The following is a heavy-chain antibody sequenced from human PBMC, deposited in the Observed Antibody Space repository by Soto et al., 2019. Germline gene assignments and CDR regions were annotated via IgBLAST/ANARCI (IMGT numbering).Heavy chain of an antibody. V-gene: IGHV3-74*01. D-gene: IGHD5-18*01. CDR2: INSDGSST. Sequence: PWGSLRLSCAASGFTFSSYWMHWVRQAPGKGLVWVSRINSDGSSTSYADSVKGRFTISRDNAKNTLYLQMNSLRAEDTAVYYCAREEGLDTAMVPMDVWGQGTTVTVSS. CDR1: GFTFSSYW. CDR3: AREEGLDTAMVPMDV. J-gene: IGHJ6*02.